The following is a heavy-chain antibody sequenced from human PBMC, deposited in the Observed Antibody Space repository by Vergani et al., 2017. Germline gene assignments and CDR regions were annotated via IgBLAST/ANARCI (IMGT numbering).Heavy chain of an antibody. CDR2: INIGGRT. J-gene: IGHJ3*02. Sequence: VELLESGGGLAQPGGSLRLSCAAPSFSVSSHYMTWVRQAPGKGLEWVSTINIGGRTSYADSVKGRLTLTRDDSKNTLHLQMNSLRPEDTAVYYCARGMTTETTDLDGFDIWGQGTMVSVSS. V-gene: IGHV3-66*02. CDR3: ARGMTTETTDLDGFDI. D-gene: IGHD4-17*01. CDR1: SFSVSSHY.